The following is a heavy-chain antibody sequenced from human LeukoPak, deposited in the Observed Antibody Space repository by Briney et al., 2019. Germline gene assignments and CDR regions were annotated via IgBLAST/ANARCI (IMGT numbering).Heavy chain of an antibody. CDR2: IYYSGST. CDR3: ARHEVPGHFDL. V-gene: IGHV4-59*08. CDR1: GGSISSYY. J-gene: IGHJ2*01. Sequence: SETLSLTCTVSGGSISSYYWSWIRQPPGKGLEWIGYIYYSGSTNYNPSLKSRVTISVDTSKNQFSLKLSSVTAADTAVYYCARHEVPGHFDLWGRGTLVTVSS.